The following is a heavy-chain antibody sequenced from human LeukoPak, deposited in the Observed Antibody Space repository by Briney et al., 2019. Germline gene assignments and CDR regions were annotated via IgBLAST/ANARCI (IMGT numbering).Heavy chain of an antibody. D-gene: IGHD6-6*01. CDR2: ISSGGGST. CDR3: AKRAGSTWDFDY. J-gene: IGHJ4*02. V-gene: IGHV3-23*01. Sequence: PGGSLRLSCAASGFTFSSYAMTWVRQAPGKGLEWVSAISSGGGSTYHADSVKGRFTISRDNSKNTLYLQMNSLRAEDTALYYRAKRAGSTWDFDYWGQGTLVTVSS. CDR1: GFTFSSYA.